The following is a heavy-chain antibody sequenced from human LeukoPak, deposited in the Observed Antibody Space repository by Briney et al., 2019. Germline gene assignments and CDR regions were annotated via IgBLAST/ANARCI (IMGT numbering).Heavy chain of an antibody. V-gene: IGHV3-48*01. Sequence: PGGSLRLSCAASGFTFSDYSMNWVRQAPGKGLEWISYINSRSDAIYYTDSVKGRFISSRDNAQNSLFLQMNSLRVEDTAIYYCAGGDRIAAAGKGVDYWGQGTLVTVSS. D-gene: IGHD6-13*01. J-gene: IGHJ4*02. CDR1: GFTFSDYS. CDR2: INSRSDAI. CDR3: AGGDRIAAAGKGVDY.